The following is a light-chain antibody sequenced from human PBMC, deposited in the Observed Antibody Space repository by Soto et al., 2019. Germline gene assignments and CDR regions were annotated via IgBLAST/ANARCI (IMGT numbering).Light chain of an antibody. Sequence: IPMTLSPSSLSASVGGTGAIIGPASQSISRYLNWYQQKPGKAPNFLIYVASSLQSEVPSRVSGSGSGTDFTLTITSLQPEDFATYHCQQSYGTPITFGQGTRLEIK. J-gene: IGKJ5*01. V-gene: IGKV1-39*01. CDR3: QQSYGTPIT. CDR2: VAS. CDR1: QSISRY.